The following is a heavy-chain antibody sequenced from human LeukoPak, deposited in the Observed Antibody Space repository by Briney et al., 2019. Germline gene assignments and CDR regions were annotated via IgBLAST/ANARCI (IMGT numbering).Heavy chain of an antibody. CDR2: IYPGDSDT. V-gene: IGHV5-51*01. CDR3: ARGGAYDYVWGSYRREYYFDY. J-gene: IGHJ4*02. D-gene: IGHD3-16*02. CDR1: GYSFTSYW. Sequence: GESLKISCKGSGYSFTSYWIGWVRQMPGKGLEWMGNIYPGDSDTRYSPSFQGQVTISADKSISTAYLPWSSLKASYTAMYYCARGGAYDYVWGSYRREYYFDYWGQGTLVTVSS.